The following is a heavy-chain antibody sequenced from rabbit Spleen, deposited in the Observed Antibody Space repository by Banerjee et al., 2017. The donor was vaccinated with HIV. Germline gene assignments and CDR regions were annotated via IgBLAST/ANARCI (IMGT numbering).Heavy chain of an antibody. D-gene: IGHD4-1*01. Sequence: QSLEESGGDLVQPGASLTLTCTASGFSFSASYYMCWVRQAPGKGLESIACIYGGSGGSTWYASWAKGRFTISKTSSTTVTLQMTSLTVADTATYFCARVSETSGWGEDLWGPGTLVTVS. CDR1: GFSFSASYY. CDR2: IYGGSGGST. CDR3: ARVSETSGWGEDL. J-gene: IGHJ4*01. V-gene: IGHV1S40*01.